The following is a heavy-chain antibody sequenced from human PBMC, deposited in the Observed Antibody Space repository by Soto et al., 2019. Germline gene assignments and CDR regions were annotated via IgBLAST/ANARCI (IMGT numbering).Heavy chain of an antibody. V-gene: IGHV1-8*01. Sequence: ASVKVSCKASGYTFTSYDINWVRQATGQGLERMGWMNPNSGNTGYAQKIQGRVTMTRNTSTSTAYMELSSTRSEDTAVYYCARGGGQQPRVGGYYYYYYMDVWGKGTTVTVSS. CDR3: ARGGGQQPRVGGYYYYYYMDV. CDR2: MNPNSGNT. J-gene: IGHJ6*03. D-gene: IGHD6-13*01. CDR1: GYTFTSYD.